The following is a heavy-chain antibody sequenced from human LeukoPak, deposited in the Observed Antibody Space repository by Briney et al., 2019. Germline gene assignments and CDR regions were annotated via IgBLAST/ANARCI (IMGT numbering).Heavy chain of an antibody. Sequence: PGGSLRRSCAASGVTFNNFARSWVRQAPGKGLEWVSNICGGGGSSTYYADSVKGRFTISRDNSKNTLYLQMNSLRDEDTALYYCAKSGLNRFDYWGQGTLITVSS. CDR2: ICGGGGSST. J-gene: IGHJ4*01. CDR1: GVTFNNFA. V-gene: IGHV3-23*01. D-gene: IGHD2-15*01. CDR3: AKSGLNRFDY.